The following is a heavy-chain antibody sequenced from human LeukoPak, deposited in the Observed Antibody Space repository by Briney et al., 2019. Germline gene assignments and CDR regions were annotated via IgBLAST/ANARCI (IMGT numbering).Heavy chain of an antibody. D-gene: IGHD6-19*01. Sequence: PGGSLRLSCAASGFTFRSYVMHWVRQGPGKGLEWVAVISYDGSNEYYADSVKGRFTISRDNSKNMVYLQMNSLRAEDSAVYYCASLPPYGSGWSVRAADFDHWGQGTLVTVSS. J-gene: IGHJ4*02. CDR2: ISYDGSNE. CDR3: ASLPPYGSGWSVRAADFDH. V-gene: IGHV3-30-3*01. CDR1: GFTFRSYV.